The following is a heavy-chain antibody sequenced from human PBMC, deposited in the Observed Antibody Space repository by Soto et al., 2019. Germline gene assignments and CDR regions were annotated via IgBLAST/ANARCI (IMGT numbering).Heavy chain of an antibody. D-gene: IGHD5-12*01. Sequence: PSETLSLTCTVSGGSISSGGYYWSWIRQHPGKGLEWIGYIYYSGSTCYNPSLKSRVTISVDTSKNQFSLKLSSVTAADTAVYYCARAGSSRDGYMVDYWGQGTLVTVSS. CDR1: GGSISSGGYY. V-gene: IGHV4-31*03. CDR2: IYYSGST. CDR3: ARAGSSRDGYMVDY. J-gene: IGHJ4*02.